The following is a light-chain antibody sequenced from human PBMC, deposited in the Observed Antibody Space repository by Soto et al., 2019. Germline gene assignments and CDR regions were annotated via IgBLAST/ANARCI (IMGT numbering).Light chain of an antibody. J-gene: IGKJ1*01. CDR2: AAS. CDR1: KDIKNY. V-gene: IGKV1-39*01. Sequence: SQLTQSPSPLSASVGDRVTITCRASKDIKNYLTWYQRKSGPAPRLLIYAASNLHSGVPHSFSASGSGTDFALTISSLEPEDFGTYYCQQGFSLPWTFGRGTKVDIK. CDR3: QQGFSLPWT.